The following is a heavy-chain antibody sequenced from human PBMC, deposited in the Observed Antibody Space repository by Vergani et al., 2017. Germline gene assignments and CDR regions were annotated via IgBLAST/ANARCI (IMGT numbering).Heavy chain of an antibody. CDR1: GFTFSSYS. CDR2: ISSSSSTL. Sequence: EVQLVESGGGLVQPGGSLRLSCAASGFTFSSYSMNWVRQAPGKGLEWVSYISSSSSTLYYADSVKGRFTISRDNAKNSLYLQMNSLRAEDTAVYYCARGGSWYYPDNLNWFDPWGQGTLVTVSS. J-gene: IGHJ5*02. CDR3: ARGGSWYYPDNLNWFDP. D-gene: IGHD6-13*01. V-gene: IGHV3-48*01.